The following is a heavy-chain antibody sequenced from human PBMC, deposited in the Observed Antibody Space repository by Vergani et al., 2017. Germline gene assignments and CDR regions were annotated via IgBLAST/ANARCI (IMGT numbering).Heavy chain of an antibody. CDR2: IGKDGINT. CDR1: GFTFSNFC. D-gene: IGHD2-21*02. Sequence: QVQLVESAGGVVQPGGSLRLSCAASGFTFSNFCMHWIRPAPGKGLECLAYIGKDGINTRYRDAVKGRFTVSRDNSKDILYLKMDSLRSEDTALYYCAKYLSDSTDGLPDSWGTGTLVIVSS. J-gene: IGHJ4*02. V-gene: IGHV3-30*02. CDR3: AKYLSDSTDGLPDS.